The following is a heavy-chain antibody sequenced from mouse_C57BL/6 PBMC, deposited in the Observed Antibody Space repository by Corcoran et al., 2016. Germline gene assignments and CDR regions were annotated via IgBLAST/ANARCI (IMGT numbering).Heavy chain of an antibody. J-gene: IGHJ4*01. V-gene: IGHV9-3*01. CDR3: AREDYGNYGEGLWAMDY. CDR1: GYTFTTYG. D-gene: IGHD2-1*01. CDR2: INTYSGVP. Sequence: QIQLVQSGPELKKPGETVKISCKASGYTFTTYGMSWVKQAPGKGLKWMGWINTYSGVPTYADDFKGRFAFSLETSASTAYLQINNLKNEDTATYFCAREDYGNYGEGLWAMDYWGQGTSVTVSS.